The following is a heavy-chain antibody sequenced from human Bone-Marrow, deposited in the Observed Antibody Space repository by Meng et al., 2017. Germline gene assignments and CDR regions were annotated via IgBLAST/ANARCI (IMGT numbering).Heavy chain of an antibody. J-gene: IGHJ4*02. CDR2: IYTSGST. Sequence: SETLSLTCTVSGGSISSYYWSWIRQPAGKGLEWIGRIYTSGSTNYNPSLKSRVTMSVDTSKNQFSLKLSFVTAADTAVYYCARDRRGYGSDNYFDYWGQGTLVTVSS. CDR1: GGSISSYY. D-gene: IGHD3-10*01. CDR3: ARDRRGYGSDNYFDY. V-gene: IGHV4-4*07.